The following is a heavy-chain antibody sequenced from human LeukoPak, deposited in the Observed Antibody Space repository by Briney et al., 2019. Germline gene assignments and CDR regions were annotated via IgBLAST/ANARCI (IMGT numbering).Heavy chain of an antibody. V-gene: IGHV3-23*01. D-gene: IGHD3-22*01. CDR1: GFTFDDYG. Sequence: GGSLRLSCAASGFTFDDYGMSWVRQAPGKGLEWVSGISGNGDNTYYADSVKGRSSISRDNSKNTLYLQMDSLRAEDTAVYHCAKTNGYYDYWGRGTLVTVSS. J-gene: IGHJ4*02. CDR3: AKTNGYYDY. CDR2: ISGNGDNT.